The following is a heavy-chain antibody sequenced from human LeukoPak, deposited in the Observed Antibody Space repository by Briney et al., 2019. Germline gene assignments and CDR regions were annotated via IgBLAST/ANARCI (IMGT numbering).Heavy chain of an antibody. D-gene: IGHD3-10*01. J-gene: IGHJ4*02. CDR2: ISGSGGST. Sequence: GRSLRLSCAASGFILSNYAMSWVRQAPGKGLECVSVISGSGGSTYYADSVKGRFTISRDNSKNTLYLQINSLRAEDTAVYYCAKHLWRDLLWFGEGYYFGYWGQGTLVTVSS. CDR3: AKHLWRDLLWFGEGYYFGY. V-gene: IGHV3-23*01. CDR1: GFILSNYA.